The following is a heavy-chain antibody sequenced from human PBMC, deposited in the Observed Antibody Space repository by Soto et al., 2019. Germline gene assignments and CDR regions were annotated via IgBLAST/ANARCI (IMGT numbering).Heavy chain of an antibody. J-gene: IGHJ6*02. D-gene: IGHD3-9*01. CDR3: ATAAASLVSELAV. CDR2: IIPILGTP. Sequence: QVQLVQSGAEVKKPGSSVKVSCKGSGDTFSSYTITWVRQAPGQGLEWMGRIIPILGTPDYAQKFQGSVTXTXDXXTDTGYMELSSLRSEDTAVYFCATAAASLVSELAVWGQGTTVTVSS. CDR1: GDTFSSYT. V-gene: IGHV1-69*08.